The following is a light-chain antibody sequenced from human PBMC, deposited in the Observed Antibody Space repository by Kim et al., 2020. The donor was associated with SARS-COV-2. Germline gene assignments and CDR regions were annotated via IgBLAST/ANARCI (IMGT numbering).Light chain of an antibody. V-gene: IGKV3-15*01. CDR1: QSVSSSY. CDR3: QQYNDWPLLT. Sequence: EIVLTQSPGTLSLSPGERATLSCRASQSVSSSYLAWYQQRPGQAPRLLIYGASTRATDVSDRFSGSGSGTEFTLTIRSLQSEDLAVYYCQQYNDWPLLTFGGGTKVDIK. CDR2: GAS. J-gene: IGKJ4*01.